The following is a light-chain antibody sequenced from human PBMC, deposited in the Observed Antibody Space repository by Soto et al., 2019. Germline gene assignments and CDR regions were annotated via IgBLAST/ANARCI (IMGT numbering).Light chain of an antibody. CDR3: QHYNSYSEA. CDR2: KAS. V-gene: IGKV1-5*03. CDR1: QTISSW. J-gene: IGKJ1*01. Sequence: IQMTQSPSTLSVSLGDRVTITCRASQTISSWLAWYQQKPGKAPKLLIYKASTLKSGVPSRFSGGGSGTEFTLTISSLQPDDFATYYCQHYNSYSEAFGQGTKVDIK.